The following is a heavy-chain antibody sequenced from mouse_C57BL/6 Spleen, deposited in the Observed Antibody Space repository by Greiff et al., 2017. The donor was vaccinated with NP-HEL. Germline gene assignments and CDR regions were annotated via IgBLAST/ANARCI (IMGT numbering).Heavy chain of an antibody. Sequence: QVQLQQSGAELVRPGPSVKMSCKASGYTFTNYWIGWVKQRPGHGLEWIGDIYPGGGYTHYNEKFKGKATLTADKSSSTAYMQISSLTSEDSAIYYCARTGGSSYLDYWGQGTTLTVSS. CDR2: IYPGGGYT. CDR3: ARTGGSSYLDY. V-gene: IGHV1-63*01. CDR1: GYTFTNYW. J-gene: IGHJ2*01. D-gene: IGHD1-1*01.